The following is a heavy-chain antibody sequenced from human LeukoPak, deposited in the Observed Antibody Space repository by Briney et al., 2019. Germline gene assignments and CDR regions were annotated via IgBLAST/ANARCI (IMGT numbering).Heavy chain of an antibody. CDR1: GFAFRSYY. Sequence: GGSLRLSCATSGFAFRSYYMAWVSQAPGQGLEWVANIKEDGSETYYVDAVQGRLTISRDNDKQSLSLQMNSLRVEDTAVYYCVRDKGWPTVSPIDYWGQGTLVIVSS. J-gene: IGHJ4*02. CDR2: IKEDGSET. D-gene: IGHD4-17*01. CDR3: VRDKGWPTVSPIDY. V-gene: IGHV3-7*01.